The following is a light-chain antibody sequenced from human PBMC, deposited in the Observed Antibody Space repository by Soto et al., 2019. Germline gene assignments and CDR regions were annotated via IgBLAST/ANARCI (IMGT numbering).Light chain of an antibody. CDR3: QSYDSNTVI. V-gene: IGLV6-57*04. Sequence: NFMLTQPHSVSESPGKTVIISCTRSVGGIDYNSVQWYKQRPGSAPTTVIYDNNQRPSGVPDRFSGSTDGSSNSASLTISGLQTGDEADYYCQSYDSNTVIFGGGTKLTVL. J-gene: IGLJ2*01. CDR2: DNN. CDR1: VGGIDYNS.